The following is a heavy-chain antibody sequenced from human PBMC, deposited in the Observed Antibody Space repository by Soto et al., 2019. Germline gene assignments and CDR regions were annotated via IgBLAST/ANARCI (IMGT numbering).Heavy chain of an antibody. J-gene: IGHJ5*02. D-gene: IGHD2-2*01. CDR3: ARDPRAGDIVVVPAARNNWFYP. CDR2: IYHSGST. V-gene: IGHV4-38-2*02. Sequence: TSETLSLTCAVSGYSISSGYYWGWIRQPPGKGLEWIGSIYHSGSTYYNPSLKSRVTISVDTSKNQFSLKLSSVTAADTAVYYCARDPRAGDIVVVPAARNNWFYPWGQGTLVTVSS. CDR1: GYSISSGYY.